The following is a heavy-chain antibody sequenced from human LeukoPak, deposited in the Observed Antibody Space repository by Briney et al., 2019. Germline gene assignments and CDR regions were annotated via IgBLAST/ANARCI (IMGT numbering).Heavy chain of an antibody. D-gene: IGHD5-12*01. CDR2: ISYDGSNK. CDR1: GFTFSSYG. J-gene: IGHJ4*02. Sequence: GGSLRLSCAASGFTFSSYGMHWVRQAPGKGLEWVAVISYDGSNKYYADSVEGRFTISRDNSKNTLYLQMNSLRAEDTAVYYCAKMGDSGYEFDYWGQGTLVTVSS. CDR3: AKMGDSGYEFDY. V-gene: IGHV3-30*18.